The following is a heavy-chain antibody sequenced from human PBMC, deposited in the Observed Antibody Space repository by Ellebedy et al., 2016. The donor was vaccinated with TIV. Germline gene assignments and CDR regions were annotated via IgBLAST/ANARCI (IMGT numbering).Heavy chain of an antibody. J-gene: IGHJ2*01. D-gene: IGHD6-13*01. V-gene: IGHV5-51*01. CDR3: ARLPSYSSSRTRIYWYFDL. Sequence: PGGSLRLSCKGSGYSFTSYWIGWVRQMPGKGLEWMGIIYPGDSDTRYSPSFQGQVTISADKSISTAYLQWSSLKASDTAMYYCARLPSYSSSRTRIYWYFDLWGRGTLVTVSS. CDR1: GYSFTSYW. CDR2: IYPGDSDT.